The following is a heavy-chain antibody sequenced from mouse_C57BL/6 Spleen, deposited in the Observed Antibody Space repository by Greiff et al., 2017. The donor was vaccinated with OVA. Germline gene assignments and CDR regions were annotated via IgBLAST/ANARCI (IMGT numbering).Heavy chain of an antibody. CDR3: ARSDDGYSGFAY. D-gene: IGHD2-3*01. CDR2: IDPANGNT. V-gene: IGHV14-3*01. Sequence: EVKLVESVAELVRPGASVKLSCSASGFNIKNTYMHWVKQRPEQGLEWIGRIDPANGNTKYAPKFQGKATITADTSSNTAYLQLSSLTSEDTAIYYCARSDDGYSGFAYWGQGTLVTVSA. J-gene: IGHJ3*01. CDR1: GFNIKNTY.